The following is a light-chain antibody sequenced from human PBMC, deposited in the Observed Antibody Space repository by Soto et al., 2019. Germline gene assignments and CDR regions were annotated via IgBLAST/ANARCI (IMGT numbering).Light chain of an antibody. CDR1: SSDVGGYNH. J-gene: IGLJ1*01. Sequence: QSALTQPAYGSESPGQPITISCAGTSSDVGGYNHVSWYQQHADKAPKLLIHEVSNRPSGVSNRFSGSKSGNTASLTISGLQAEDEADYYCTSYTSISTYVFGTGTKVTVL. CDR3: TSYTSISTYV. CDR2: EVS. V-gene: IGLV2-14*01.